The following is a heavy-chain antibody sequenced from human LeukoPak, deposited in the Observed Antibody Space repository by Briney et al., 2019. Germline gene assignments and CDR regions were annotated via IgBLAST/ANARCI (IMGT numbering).Heavy chain of an antibody. CDR2: IYPGDSDT. CDR1: GYRFTSYW. CDR3: ARRRGRYSGDAFDI. D-gene: IGHD1-26*01. V-gene: IGHV5-51*01. Sequence: GESLKISCKGSGYRFTSYWIGWVRQIPGKGLKWMRSIYPGDSDTRYSPSFQGQVTISADKSMSTAYLQWSSLKASDTAMYYCARRRGRYSGDAFDIWGQGTMVTVSS. J-gene: IGHJ3*02.